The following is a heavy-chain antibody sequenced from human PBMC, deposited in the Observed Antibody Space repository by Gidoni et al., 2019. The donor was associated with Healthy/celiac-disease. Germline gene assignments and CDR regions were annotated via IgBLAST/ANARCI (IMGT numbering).Heavy chain of an antibody. CDR2: IIPIFSTA. CDR1: GGTFSSYA. D-gene: IGHD2-15*01. J-gene: IGHJ6*02. V-gene: IGHV1-69*01. CDR3: ARESCSGGSCYYGMDV. Sequence: QVQLVQSGAEVKKHGSSVKVSCKASGGTFSSYALSWVRQAPGQGLEWVGGIIPIFSTANYAQKFQGRVTITADESTSTAYMELSSLRSEDTAVYYCARESCSGGSCYYGMDVWGQGTTVTVSS.